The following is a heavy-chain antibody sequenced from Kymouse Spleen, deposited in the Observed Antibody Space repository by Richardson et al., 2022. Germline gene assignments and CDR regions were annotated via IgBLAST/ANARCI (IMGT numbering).Heavy chain of an antibody. D-gene: IGHD3-10*01. Sequence: QVQLQESGPGLVKPSGTLSLTCAVSGGSISSSNWWSWVRQPPGKGLEWIGEIYHSGSTNYNPSLKSRVTISVDKSKNQFSLKLSSVTAADTAVYYCARAPLWFGEFLYYYYYGMDVWGQGTTVTVSS. CDR1: GGSISSSNW. CDR2: IYHSGST. CDR3: ARAPLWFGEFLYYYYYGMDV. J-gene: IGHJ6*02. V-gene: IGHV4-4*02.